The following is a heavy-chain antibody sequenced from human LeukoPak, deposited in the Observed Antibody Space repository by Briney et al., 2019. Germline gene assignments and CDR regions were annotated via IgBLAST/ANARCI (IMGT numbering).Heavy chain of an antibody. V-gene: IGHV3-48*01. CDR3: ATMTTAAAGTSHFDY. CDR1: GFTFSTYT. Sequence: GGSLRLSCAASGFTFSTYTMNWVRQAPGKGLEWVSYISSSRSTMYYADSVKGRFTISRDNAKNSLYLQMNSLRAEDTAVYFCATMTTAAAGTSHFDYWGQGTLVTVSS. J-gene: IGHJ4*02. D-gene: IGHD6-13*01. CDR2: ISSSRSTM.